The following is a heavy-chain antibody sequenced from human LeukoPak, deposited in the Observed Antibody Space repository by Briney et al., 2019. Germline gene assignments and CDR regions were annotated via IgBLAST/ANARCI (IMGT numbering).Heavy chain of an antibody. Sequence: GGSLRLSCAASGFTVSSNYMSWVRQAPGKGLEWVSVIYSGGSTYYADSVKGRFTISRDNSKNTLYLQMNSLRAEDTAVYYCARDSGAYYDSSSYFDYWGQGTLVTVSS. CDR2: IYSGGST. V-gene: IGHV3-53*01. D-gene: IGHD3-22*01. J-gene: IGHJ4*02. CDR3: ARDSGAYYDSSSYFDY. CDR1: GFTVSSNY.